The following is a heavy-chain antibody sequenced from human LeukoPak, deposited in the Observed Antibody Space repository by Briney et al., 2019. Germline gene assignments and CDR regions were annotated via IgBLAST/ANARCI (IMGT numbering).Heavy chain of an antibody. CDR3: AKDNGFILGAADYFFDY. Sequence: GGSLRVSCAASGFTFSNFGMHWVRQAPGKGLEWVAFIRYDGSNKYYEDSVKGRFTISRDDSKNTLYLEMNSLRPEDTALYYCAKDNGFILGAADYFFDYWGQGTLVTVSS. J-gene: IGHJ4*02. D-gene: IGHD3-3*02. CDR2: IRYDGSNK. V-gene: IGHV3-30*02. CDR1: GFTFSNFG.